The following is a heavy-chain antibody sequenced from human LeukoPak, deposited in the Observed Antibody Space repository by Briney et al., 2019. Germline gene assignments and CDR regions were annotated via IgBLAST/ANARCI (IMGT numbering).Heavy chain of an antibody. CDR2: ISGSGGST. J-gene: IGHJ4*02. D-gene: IGHD6-13*01. CDR1: GFTVSSNY. V-gene: IGHV3-23*01. CDR3: AKQSEAAAFLDY. Sequence: GGSLRLSCAASGFTVSSNYMSWVRQAPGKGLEWVTGISGSGGSTYYADSVKGRLTISRDNSKNTLYLQMNSLRAEDSAVYYCAKQSEAAAFLDYWGQGTLVTVSS.